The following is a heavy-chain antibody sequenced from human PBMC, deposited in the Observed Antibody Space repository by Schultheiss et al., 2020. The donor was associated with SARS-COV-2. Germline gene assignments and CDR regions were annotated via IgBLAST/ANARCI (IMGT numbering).Heavy chain of an antibody. CDR2: INHSGST. V-gene: IGHV4-59*11. Sequence: SQTLSLTCNVSGGSISSHYWSWIRQPPGKGLEWIGEINHSGSTNYNPSLKSRVTISVDTSKSQFSLKLSSVTAADTAVYYCARDLLENWGQGTLVTVSS. CDR3: ARDLLEN. J-gene: IGHJ4*02. CDR1: GGSISSHY.